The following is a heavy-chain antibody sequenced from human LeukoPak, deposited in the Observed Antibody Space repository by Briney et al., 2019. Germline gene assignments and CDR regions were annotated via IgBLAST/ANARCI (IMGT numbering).Heavy chain of an antibody. CDR1: GGSISSGGYS. CDR2: IYYSGST. J-gene: IGHJ4*02. Sequence: SETLSLTCAVSGGSISSGGYSWSWIRQPPGKGLEWIGYIYYSGSTYYNPSLKSRVTISVDTSKNQFSLKLSSVTAADTAVYYCARDPGAGSDYWGQGTLVTVSS. D-gene: IGHD3-10*01. V-gene: IGHV4-31*11. CDR3: ARDPGAGSDY.